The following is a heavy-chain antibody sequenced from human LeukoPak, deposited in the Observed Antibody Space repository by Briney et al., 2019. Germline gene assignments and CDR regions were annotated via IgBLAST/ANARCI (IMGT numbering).Heavy chain of an antibody. Sequence: ASVKVSCKVSGYTLTELSMHWVRQAPGKGLEWMGGFDPEDGKTIYAQKSQGRVTMTEDTSTDTAYMELSSLRSEDTAMYYCATVITISRFDPWGQGTLVTVSS. CDR1: GYTLTELS. D-gene: IGHD3-3*01. CDR2: FDPEDGKT. CDR3: ATVITISRFDP. V-gene: IGHV1-24*01. J-gene: IGHJ5*02.